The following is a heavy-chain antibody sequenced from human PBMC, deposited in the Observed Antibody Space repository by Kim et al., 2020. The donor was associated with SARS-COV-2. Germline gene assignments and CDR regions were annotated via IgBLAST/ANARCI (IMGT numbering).Heavy chain of an antibody. V-gene: IGHV1-24*01. CDR2: FEPEDGET. CDR1: GYTLNGLS. D-gene: IGHD3-10*01. Sequence: ASVKVSCKVSGYTLNGLSIHWVRQAPGKGLEWMGGFEPEDGETIYAQKFQGRVKMTEDTSTDTAYLDLISLRSEDTAVYYCATNLQFGEPHPRDAFDLWGLGTMVTVSS. CDR3: ATNLQFGEPHPRDAFDL. J-gene: IGHJ3*01.